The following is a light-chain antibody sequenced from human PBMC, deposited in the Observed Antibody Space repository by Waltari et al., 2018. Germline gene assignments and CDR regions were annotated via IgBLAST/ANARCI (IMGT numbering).Light chain of an antibody. J-gene: IGKJ1*01. V-gene: IGKV3-20*01. CDR2: HAS. CDR3: QHYESLPVT. CDR1: QSLRIY. Sequence: EIVLTQSPGTLSLSPGERATLSCRASQSLRIYLAWYQQKPGQAPRLLIYHASTRATGIPDRFSCSGSWTDFSLTISILEPEDFAVYYCQHYESLPVTFGQGTKVEIK.